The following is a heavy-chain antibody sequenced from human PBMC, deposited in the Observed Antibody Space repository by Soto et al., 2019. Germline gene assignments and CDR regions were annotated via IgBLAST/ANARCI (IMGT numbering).Heavy chain of an antibody. CDR1: GFTFSSYS. CDR2: ISSSSSTI. V-gene: IGHV3-48*01. Sequence: GGSLRLSCAASGFTFSSYSMNWVRQAPGKGLEWVSYISSSSSTIYYADSVKGRFTISRDNAKNSLYLQMNSLRAEDTAVYYCARVVSGYYLGDAFDIWGQGTMVTVSS. D-gene: IGHD3-22*01. J-gene: IGHJ3*02. CDR3: ARVVSGYYLGDAFDI.